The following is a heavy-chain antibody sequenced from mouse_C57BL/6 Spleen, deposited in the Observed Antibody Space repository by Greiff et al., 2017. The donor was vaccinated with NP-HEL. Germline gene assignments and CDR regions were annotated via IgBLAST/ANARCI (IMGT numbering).Heavy chain of an antibody. D-gene: IGHD1-1*01. CDR2: INPSSGYT. CDR1: GYTFTSYT. J-gene: IGHJ3*01. CDR3: ARSHYYGSSWFAY. Sequence: QVQLKESGAELARPGASVKMSCKASGYTFTSYTMHWVKQRPGQGLEWIGYINPSSGYTKYNQKFKDKATLTADKSSSTAYMQLSSLTSEDSAVYYCARSHYYGSSWFAYWGQGTLVTVSA. V-gene: IGHV1-4*01.